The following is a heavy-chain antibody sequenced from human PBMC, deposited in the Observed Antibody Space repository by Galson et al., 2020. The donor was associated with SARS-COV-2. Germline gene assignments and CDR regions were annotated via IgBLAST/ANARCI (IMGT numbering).Heavy chain of an antibody. V-gene: IGHV1-69*02. D-gene: IGHD6-6*01. CDR3: ALESSSTPPSWWGDFDY. Sequence: SVKVSCKASGGTFSSYTISWVRQAPGQGLEWMGRIIPILGIANYAQKFQGRVTITADKSTSTAYMELSSLRSEDTAVYYCALESSSTPPSWWGDFDYWGQGTLVTVSS. J-gene: IGHJ4*02. CDR1: GGTFSSYT. CDR2: IIPILGIA.